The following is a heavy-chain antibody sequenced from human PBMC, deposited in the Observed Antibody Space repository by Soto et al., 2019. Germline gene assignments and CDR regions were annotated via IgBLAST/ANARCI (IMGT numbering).Heavy chain of an antibody. CDR1: GYSFTSYW. CDR3: ASSTVEMATIYYYYGMDV. V-gene: IGHV5-51*01. D-gene: IGHD5-12*01. CDR2: IYPGDSDT. J-gene: IGHJ6*02. Sequence: GESLKISCKGSGYSFTSYWIGWVRQMPGKGLEWMGIIYPGDSDTRYSPSFQGQVTISADKSISTAYLQWSSLQASDTAMYYCASSTVEMATIYYYYGMDVWGQGTTVTVSS.